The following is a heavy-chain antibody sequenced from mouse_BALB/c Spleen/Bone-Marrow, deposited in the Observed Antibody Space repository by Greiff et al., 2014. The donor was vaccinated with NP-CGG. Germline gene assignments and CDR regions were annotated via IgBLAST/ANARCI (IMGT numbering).Heavy chain of an antibody. D-gene: IGHD2-14*01. J-gene: IGHJ1*01. V-gene: IGHV14-3*02. CDR2: IDPAIFT. CDR3: ASYRYGWYFDV. CDR1: GFNIKDAY. Sequence: EVQLQQSGAELVKPGASVKLSCTASGFNIKDAYLHWVKQRPEQGLDWIGRIDPAIFTKYDPKFQGKATITADTSSNTAYLHLSSLTSEDAAVYYCASYRYGWYFDVWGAGTTVTVSS.